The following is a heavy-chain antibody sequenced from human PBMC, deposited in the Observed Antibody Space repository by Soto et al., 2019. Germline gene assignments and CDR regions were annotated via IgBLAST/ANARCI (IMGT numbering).Heavy chain of an antibody. CDR3: ARHSDTAMVTVHY. J-gene: IGHJ4*02. CDR1: GGSISSSSYY. V-gene: IGHV4-39*01. D-gene: IGHD5-18*01. Sequence: QLQLQESGPGLVKPSETLSLTCTVSGGSISSSSYYWGWIRQPPGKGLEWIGSIYYSGSTYYNPSLKRRVTISVDTSKNQFSLKLSSATAADTAVYYCARHSDTAMVTVHYWGQGTLVTVSS. CDR2: IYYSGST.